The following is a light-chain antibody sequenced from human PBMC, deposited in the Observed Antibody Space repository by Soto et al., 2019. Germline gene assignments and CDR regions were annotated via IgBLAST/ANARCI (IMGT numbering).Light chain of an antibody. J-gene: IGLJ1*01. Sequence: QSALTQPPSASGSPGQSVTISCTGTSSDVGGYNSVSWYQHHPGKAPKLMIYEVSKRPSGVPDRISGSKSANTASLTVSGLQTEDEADYYCSSYAGSNNYVFGTGTKLTVL. CDR1: SSDVGGYNS. V-gene: IGLV2-8*01. CDR3: SSYAGSNNYV. CDR2: EVS.